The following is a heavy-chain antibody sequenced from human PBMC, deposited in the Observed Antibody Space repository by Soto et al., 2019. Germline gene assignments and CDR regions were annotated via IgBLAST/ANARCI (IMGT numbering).Heavy chain of an antibody. CDR1: GFTFGNYG. Sequence: VQLVESGGGVVQPGRSLRLSCAASGFTFGNYGMHWVRQPPGKGLEWVSSISGSGEMTHYADSVKGRFTISRDNAKNTLYLQMESLRAEDTALYYCARSEMTYNWNDWGQGALVTVSS. CDR3: ARSEMTYNWND. J-gene: IGHJ4*02. CDR2: ISGSGEMT. D-gene: IGHD1-20*01. V-gene: IGHV3-23*04.